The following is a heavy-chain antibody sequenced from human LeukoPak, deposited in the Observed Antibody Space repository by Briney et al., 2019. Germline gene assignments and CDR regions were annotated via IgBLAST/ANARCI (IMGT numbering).Heavy chain of an antibody. CDR3: ARASYSYDINGWVPFDY. Sequence: PSETLSLTCAVYGGSFSGYYWSWIRQPPGKGPEWIGEINHSGSTNYNPSLKSRVTISGDTSKNQFSLRLSSVTAADTAVYYCARASYSYDINGWVPFDYWGQGTLVTVSS. CDR2: INHSGST. D-gene: IGHD3-22*01. J-gene: IGHJ4*02. V-gene: IGHV4-34*01. CDR1: GGSFSGYY.